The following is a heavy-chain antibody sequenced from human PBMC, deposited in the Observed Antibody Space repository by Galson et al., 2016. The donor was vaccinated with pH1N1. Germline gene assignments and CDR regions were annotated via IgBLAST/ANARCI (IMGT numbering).Heavy chain of an antibody. CDR2: IRSKAYGGTT. CDR3: TRGGYRIPYYFDY. Sequence: SLRLSCAGSGFTFGDYAMSWFRQAPGKGLEWVGFIRSKAYGGTTEYAASVKGRFTISRDDSKSIAYLEMNSLKTEDTAVYYCTRGGYRIPYYFDYWGQGTLVTVSS. CDR1: GFTFGDYA. D-gene: IGHD2-2*02. J-gene: IGHJ4*02. V-gene: IGHV3-49*03.